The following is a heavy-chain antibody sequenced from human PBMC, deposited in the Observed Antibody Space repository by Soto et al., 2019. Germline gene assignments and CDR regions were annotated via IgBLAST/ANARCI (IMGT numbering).Heavy chain of an antibody. CDR3: ATSLYAPVDY. CDR2: IYYNGTT. J-gene: IGHJ4*02. Sequence: PSETLSLTCTVSGGSISSPNFYWSWIRQHPGKGLEWIGHIYYNGTTYYNPTLKSRVSISVDTSKNQFSLKLSSVTAEDTAVYYCATSLYAPVDYWGQGTLVTVSS. V-gene: IGHV4-31*03. CDR1: GGSISSPNFY. D-gene: IGHD3-16*01.